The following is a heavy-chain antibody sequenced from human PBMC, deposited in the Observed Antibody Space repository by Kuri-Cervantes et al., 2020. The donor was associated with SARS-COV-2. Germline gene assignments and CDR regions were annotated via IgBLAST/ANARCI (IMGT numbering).Heavy chain of an antibody. J-gene: IGHJ6*02. D-gene: IGHD5-12*01. V-gene: IGHV4-34*01. Sequence: SETLSLTCAVYGGSFSGYYWSWIRQPPGKGLEWIGEVNHSGTTNYNPSLRSRVTISVDTSKKKFSLKLYSVTAADTAVYYCARFARLDVDLMDVWGQGTTVTVSS. CDR2: VNHSGTT. CDR1: GGSFSGYY. CDR3: ARFARLDVDLMDV.